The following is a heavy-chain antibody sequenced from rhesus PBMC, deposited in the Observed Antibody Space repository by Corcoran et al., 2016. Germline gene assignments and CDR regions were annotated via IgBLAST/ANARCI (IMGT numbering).Heavy chain of an antibody. CDR1: GFTFSSYA. CDR3: ARGTAAHDY. V-gene: IGHV3-103*01. J-gene: IGHJ4*01. CDR2: INSGGGST. D-gene: IGHD6-43*01. Sequence: EVQLVETGGGLVQPGGSLRLSWAASGFTFSSYAMQWVRQAPGKGLEWISAINSGGGSTYYADSVKGRFTISRDNSKNTLSLQMNSLRAEDTAVYYCARGTAAHDYWGQGVLVTVSS.